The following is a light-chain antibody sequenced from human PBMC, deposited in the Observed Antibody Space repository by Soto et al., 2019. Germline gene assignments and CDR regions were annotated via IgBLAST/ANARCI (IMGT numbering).Light chain of an antibody. J-gene: IGKJ2*01. CDR1: QSVSSSY. Sequence: EIVLTQSPATLSLSPGERATLSCRASQSVSSSYLAWYQQKPGQATRLLIYGASSRATGIPDRFSGSGSGTDFTLTISRLEPEDFAVYYCQQYGSSPPYTFGQGTKLEIK. V-gene: IGKV3-20*01. CDR3: QQYGSSPPYT. CDR2: GAS.